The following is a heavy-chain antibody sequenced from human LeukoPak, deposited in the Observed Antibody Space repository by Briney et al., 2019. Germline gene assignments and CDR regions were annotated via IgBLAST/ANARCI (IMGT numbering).Heavy chain of an antibody. J-gene: IGHJ4*02. V-gene: IGHV4-59*08. D-gene: IGHD1-14*01. Sequence: NPSETLSLTCTVSGGSISSYYWSWIRQPPGKGLEWIGYIHNSGRTNYNPSLKSRVTGFVDTSKNQVSLRLSSVTAADTAVYYCARHGTISSESYFDYWGQGALVTVSS. CDR1: GGSISSYY. CDR2: IHNSGRT. CDR3: ARHGTISSESYFDY.